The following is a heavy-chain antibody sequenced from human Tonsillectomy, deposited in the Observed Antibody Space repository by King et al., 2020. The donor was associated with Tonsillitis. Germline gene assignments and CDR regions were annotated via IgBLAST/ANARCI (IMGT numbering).Heavy chain of an antibody. CDR2: IYHSGST. CDR3: ARDSRVLLWLPFDY. Sequence: QLQESGPGLVKPSETLSLTCTVSGYSISSGYYWGWIRQPPGKGLEWIGSIYHSGSTYYNPSLKSRVTISVDTSKNQFSLKMSSVTAADTAVYYCARDSRVLLWLPFDYWGQGTLVTVSS. V-gene: IGHV4-38-2*02. D-gene: IGHD5-18*01. J-gene: IGHJ4*02. CDR1: GYSISSGYY.